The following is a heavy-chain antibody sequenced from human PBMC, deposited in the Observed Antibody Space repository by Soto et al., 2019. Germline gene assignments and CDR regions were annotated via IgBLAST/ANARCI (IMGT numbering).Heavy chain of an antibody. CDR2: IYHSGST. J-gene: IGHJ5*02. CDR1: GGSISSSNW. V-gene: IGHV4-4*02. D-gene: IGHD4-17*01. Sequence: SETLSLTCAVSGGSISSSNWWSWVRQPPGRGLEWIGEIYHSGSTNYNPSLKSRVTISVDKSKNQFSLKLSSVTAADTAVYYCARSDYGDYDRFDPWGQGTLVTVSS. CDR3: ARSDYGDYDRFDP.